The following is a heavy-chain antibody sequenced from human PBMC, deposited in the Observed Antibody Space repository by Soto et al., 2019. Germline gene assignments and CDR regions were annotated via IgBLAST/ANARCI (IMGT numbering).Heavy chain of an antibody. CDR2: INPFDGSR. CDR3: SRVDPGETSPFDH. D-gene: IGHD3-10*01. V-gene: IGHV1-18*01. J-gene: IGHJ4*02. Sequence: ASVKASCKASGYTFTSYGISWVRQAPGQGLEWMGWINPFDGSRMFAQSFQGRVTMTRDTSTSTVYMEVSSLRSEDTAVYYCSRVDPGETSPFDHWGQGTLVTVSS. CDR1: GYTFTSYG.